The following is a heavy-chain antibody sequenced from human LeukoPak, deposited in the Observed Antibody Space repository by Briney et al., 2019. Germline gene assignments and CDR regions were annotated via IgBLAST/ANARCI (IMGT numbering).Heavy chain of an antibody. D-gene: IGHD3-9*01. CDR2: INHSGRT. V-gene: IGHV4-34*01. CDR1: GGSFSGYY. CDR3: ARAIRYFGYYYYYMDV. Sequence: SETLSLTCAVYGGSFSGYYWSWIRQPPGKGLEWIGEINHSGRTNYNPSLKSRVTISVDTSKNQFSLKLSSVTAADTAVYYCARAIRYFGYYYYYMDVWGKGTTVTISS. J-gene: IGHJ6*03.